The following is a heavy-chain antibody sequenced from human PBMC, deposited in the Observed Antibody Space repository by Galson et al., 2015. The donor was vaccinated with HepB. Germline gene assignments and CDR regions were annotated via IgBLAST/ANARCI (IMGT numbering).Heavy chain of an antibody. Sequence: SVKASCKASGGTFSNDPISWVRQAPGQGLEWMGRTIPILDIDNYAQKFQGRVTITADKSTNTAYMELTSLRSEDTAVYYCAREHSYPRDGQNLRDDVFDIWGQGTMVTVS. CDR2: TIPILDID. CDR3: AREHSYPRDGQNLRDDVFDI. CDR1: GGTFSNDP. V-gene: IGHV1-69*04. D-gene: IGHD5-24*01. J-gene: IGHJ3*02.